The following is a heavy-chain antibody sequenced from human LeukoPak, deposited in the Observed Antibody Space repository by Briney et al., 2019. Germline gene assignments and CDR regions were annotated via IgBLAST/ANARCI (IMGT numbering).Heavy chain of an antibody. Sequence: ASVKVSCKASGYTFTGYYMHWVRQAPGQGLEWMGWINPNSGGTNYAQKFQGRVTMTRDTSISTAYMELSRLRSDDTAVYYCAKDGSSVAGPTTFDYWGQGTLVTVSS. CDR1: GYTFTGYY. D-gene: IGHD6-19*01. J-gene: IGHJ4*02. V-gene: IGHV1-2*02. CDR3: AKDGSSVAGPTTFDY. CDR2: INPNSGGT.